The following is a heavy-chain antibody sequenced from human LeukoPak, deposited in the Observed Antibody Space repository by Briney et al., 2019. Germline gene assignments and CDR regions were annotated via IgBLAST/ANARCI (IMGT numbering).Heavy chain of an antibody. CDR2: ISYDGSNK. D-gene: IGHD1-26*01. J-gene: IGHJ4*02. Sequence: GRSLRLSCAASGFTFSSYGMHWVRQAPGKGLEWVAVISYDGSNKYHADSVNGRFIISRDNSKNTLYLQMNSLRTEDTAVYYCTKEVVDYWGQGTLVTVSS. CDR1: GFTFSSYG. CDR3: TKEVVDY. V-gene: IGHV3-30*18.